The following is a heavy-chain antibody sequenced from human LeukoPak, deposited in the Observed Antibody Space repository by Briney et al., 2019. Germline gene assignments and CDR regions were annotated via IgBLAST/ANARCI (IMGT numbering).Heavy chain of an antibody. J-gene: IGHJ4*02. V-gene: IGHV3-23*01. CDR3: AKASPGITMIVVVITLFDY. Sequence: PGGSLRLSCAASGFTFSSYAMSWVRQAPGKGLEWVSAISGSGGSTYYADSVKGRFTISRDNSKNTLYLQMNSLRAEDTAVYYCAKASPGITMIVVVITLFDYWGQGTLVTVSS. D-gene: IGHD3-22*01. CDR1: GFTFSSYA. CDR2: ISGSGGST.